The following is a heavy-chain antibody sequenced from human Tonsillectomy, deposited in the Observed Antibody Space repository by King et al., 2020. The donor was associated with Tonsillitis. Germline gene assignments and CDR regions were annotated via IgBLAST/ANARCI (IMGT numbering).Heavy chain of an antibody. D-gene: IGHD6-19*01. Sequence: VQLVESGGGLVQPGGSLRLSCAASGFTFSNYWVHWVRHAPGKGLVWVSRINSDGSSTTYADSVKGRFTISRDNAKNTLYLQMNSLRAEDTAVYYCARGGSGWYGRVDYWGQGTLVTVSS. J-gene: IGHJ4*02. CDR3: ARGGSGWYGRVDY. V-gene: IGHV3-74*01. CDR2: INSDGSST. CDR1: GFTFSNYW.